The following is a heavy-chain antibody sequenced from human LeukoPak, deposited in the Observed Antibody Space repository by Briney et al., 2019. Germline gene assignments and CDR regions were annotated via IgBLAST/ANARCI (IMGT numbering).Heavy chain of an antibody. CDR1: GDSLSSGHY. J-gene: IGHJ4*02. D-gene: IGHD3-10*01. Sequence: SETLSLTCIVSGDSLSSGHYWGWIRQSPGKGLEWIGSVYYTGSTYYNPSVKTRITIFVDTLTNEFSLRLRSVTAADTAIYFCVRSLGRYSPYYFDHWGQGKLVTVSS. CDR2: VYYTGST. V-gene: IGHV4-38-2*02. CDR3: VRSLGRYSPYYFDH.